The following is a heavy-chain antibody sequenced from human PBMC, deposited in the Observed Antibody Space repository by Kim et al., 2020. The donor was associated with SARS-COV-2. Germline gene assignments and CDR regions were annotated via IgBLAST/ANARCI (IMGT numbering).Heavy chain of an antibody. CDR1: GFTLSSYW. J-gene: IGHJ2*01. D-gene: IGHD6-13*01. CDR3: ARRTATAGGYWYFDL. Sequence: GGSLRLSCAASGFTLSSYWMHWVRQAPGKGLVWVSRSNSDESGRSYADSVKGLFSISRDNAKNTLYLQMNSLRAEDTAVYYCARRTATAGGYWYFDLWGR. CDR2: SNSDESGR. V-gene: IGHV3-74*01.